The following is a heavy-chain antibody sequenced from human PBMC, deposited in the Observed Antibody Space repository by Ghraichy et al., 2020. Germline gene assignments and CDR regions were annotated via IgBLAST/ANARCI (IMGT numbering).Heavy chain of an antibody. D-gene: IGHD2-15*01. CDR1: GFSLSTSGMC. J-gene: IGHJ3*02. CDR2: IDWNDDK. Sequence: SGPTLVKPTQTLTLTCTFSGFSLSTSGMCVSWIRQPPGKALEWLALIDWNDDKYYSTSLKTRLTISKDTSKNQVVLTMTNMDPVDTATYYCARIDRGYCSGGSCGGPTKGDAFDIWGQGTMVTVSS. CDR3: ARIDRGYCSGGSCGGPTKGDAFDI. V-gene: IGHV2-70*01.